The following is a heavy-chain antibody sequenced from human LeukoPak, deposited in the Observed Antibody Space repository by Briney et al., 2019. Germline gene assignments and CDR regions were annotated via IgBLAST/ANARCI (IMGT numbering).Heavy chain of an antibody. V-gene: IGHV3-53*01. D-gene: IGHD2-2*01. CDR3: AMGCSSTSWRGYYYYGMDV. J-gene: IGHJ6*02. CDR2: IYSGGST. Sequence: GGSLRLSCAASGFTVSSNYMSWVRQAPGKGLEWVSVIYSGGSTYYADSVKDRFTISRDNSKNTLYLQMNSLRAEDTAVYYCAMGCSSTSWRGYYYYGMDVWGQGTTVTVSS. CDR1: GFTVSSNY.